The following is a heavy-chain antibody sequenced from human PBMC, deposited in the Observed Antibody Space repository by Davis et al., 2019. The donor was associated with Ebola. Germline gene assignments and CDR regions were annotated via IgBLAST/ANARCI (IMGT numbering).Heavy chain of an antibody. CDR3: ARDLVYFPRTYYYGMDV. Sequence: GESLKISCAASGFTFSSYGMHWVRQAPGKGLEWVAVISYDGSNKYYADSVKGRFTISRDNSKNSLYLQMNSLRAEDTAVYYCARDLVYFPRTYYYGMDVWGQGTTVTVSS. V-gene: IGHV3-30*03. D-gene: IGHD2/OR15-2a*01. CDR2: ISYDGSNK. CDR1: GFTFSSYG. J-gene: IGHJ6*02.